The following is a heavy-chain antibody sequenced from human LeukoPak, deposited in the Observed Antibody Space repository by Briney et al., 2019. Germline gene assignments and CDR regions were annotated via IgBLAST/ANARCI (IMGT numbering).Heavy chain of an antibody. V-gene: IGHV3-20*04. CDR3: VLGGYYYDSSGYSATFDY. J-gene: IGHJ4*02. D-gene: IGHD3-22*01. CDR1: GFPFEDYG. CDR2: INYGAFNT. Sequence: GGSLRLSCAASGFPFEDYGMSWVRQAPGKGLEWVSSINYGAFNTHYADSVEGRFTISRDNSKNSLYLQMNSLRTEDTALYYCVLGGYYYDSSGYSATFDYWGQGTLVTVSS.